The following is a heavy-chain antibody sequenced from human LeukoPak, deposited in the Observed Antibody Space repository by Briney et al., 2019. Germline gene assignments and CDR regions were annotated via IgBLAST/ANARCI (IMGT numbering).Heavy chain of an antibody. V-gene: IGHV4-59*01. CDR3: ARGVDCSGGSCYSRAYYFDC. CDR2: IKNSGST. D-gene: IGHD2-15*01. J-gene: IGHJ4*02. Sequence: PSETLSLTCTLSGGSIDSFYWSWIRQLPGKGLEWIGYIKNSGSTNYTPSLKSRFSISVDTSKNQFSLRLSSVTAADAALYYCARGVDCSGGSCYSRAYYFDCWGQGTLVTVSS. CDR1: GGSIDSFY.